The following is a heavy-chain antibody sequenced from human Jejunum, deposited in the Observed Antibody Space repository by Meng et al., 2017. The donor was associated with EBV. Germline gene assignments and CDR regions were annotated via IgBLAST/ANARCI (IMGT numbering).Heavy chain of an antibody. V-gene: IGHV3-74*01. CDR3: AGTTTTCCDS. CDR1: EFTFSRHW. CDR2: INSDGSIT. J-gene: IGHJ4*02. Sequence: EVQLVESGGGLVQPGGSLRLSCAASEFTFSRHWMHWVRQVPGKGLVWVSRINSDGSITNYADSVRGRFTISRDNGKNTLYLQMNDLRAEDSAVYFCAGTTTTCCDSWGQGTLGTVSS. D-gene: IGHD2-2*01.